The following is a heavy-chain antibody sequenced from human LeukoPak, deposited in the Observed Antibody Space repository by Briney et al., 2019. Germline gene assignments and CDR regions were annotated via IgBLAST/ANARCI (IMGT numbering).Heavy chain of an antibody. V-gene: IGHV1-2*02. Sequence: ASVKVSCKTSGYTFSGYYMHWVRQAPGQGLEWMGWINPNSGSANYAQKFQARVTMTTDTSTSTAYMELRSLRSDDTAVYYCARDLSIWGQGTMVTVSS. CDR1: GYTFSGYY. J-gene: IGHJ3*02. CDR3: ARDLSI. CDR2: INPNSGSA.